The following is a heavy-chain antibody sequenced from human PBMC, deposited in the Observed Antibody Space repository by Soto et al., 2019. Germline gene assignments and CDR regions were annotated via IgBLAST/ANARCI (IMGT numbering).Heavy chain of an antibody. V-gene: IGHV3-23*01. CDR1: GFTFSDYY. D-gene: IGHD2-21*02. Sequence: PGGSLRLSCAASGFTFSDYYMSWIRQAPGKGLEWVSAVTANGGSTYSADSVKGRFTISRDNSKNTLFLQMNSLRAEDTAVYYCASXGVGDWANYYYYYGMDVWGQGTTVTVSS. CDR3: ASXGVGDWANYYYYYGMDV. J-gene: IGHJ6*02. CDR2: VTANGGST.